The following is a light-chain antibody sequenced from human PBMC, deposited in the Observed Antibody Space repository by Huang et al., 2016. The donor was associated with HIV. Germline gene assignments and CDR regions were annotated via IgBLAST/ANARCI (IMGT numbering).Light chain of an antibody. CDR2: RAS. Sequence: DIAMTQSPDSLTVSLGSRAIINCKSRQAVLKNFNKKNYLAWYQQRPGQPPKVLIYRASSREAGVPERFNLTISSLQPEDLAVYYCQQYYSPPYTFGQGTRLEI. J-gene: IGKJ2*01. CDR1: QAVLKNFNKKNY. CDR3: QQYYSPPYT. V-gene: IGKV4-1*01.